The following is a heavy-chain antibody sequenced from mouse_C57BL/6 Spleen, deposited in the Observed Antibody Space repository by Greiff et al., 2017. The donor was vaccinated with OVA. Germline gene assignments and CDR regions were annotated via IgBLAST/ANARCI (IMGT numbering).Heavy chain of an antibody. CDR1: GYAFSSSW. CDR3: AREDYYGSSYIAY. Sequence: VMLVESGPELVKPGASVKISCKASGYAFSSSWMNWVKQRPGKGLEWIGRIYPGDGDTNYNGKFKGKATLTADKSSSTAYMQLSSLTSEDSAVYSCAREDYYGSSYIAYWGQGTLVTVSA. J-gene: IGHJ3*01. D-gene: IGHD1-1*01. V-gene: IGHV1-82*01. CDR2: IYPGDGDT.